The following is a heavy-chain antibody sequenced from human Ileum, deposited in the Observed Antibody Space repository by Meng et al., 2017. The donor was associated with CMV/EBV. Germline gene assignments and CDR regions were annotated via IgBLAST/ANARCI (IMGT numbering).Heavy chain of an antibody. D-gene: IGHD5-18*01. V-gene: IGHV3-64*02. J-gene: IGHJ4*02. Sequence: GESLKISCAASGFTFSSYTMHWVRQAPGKGLEYVSAISSNGGSTYYADSVKGRFTISRDNSKNTLYLQMGSLRAEDKAVYYCARDPENTAMVFDYWGQGTLVTVSS. CDR1: GFTFSSYT. CDR2: ISSNGGST. CDR3: ARDPENTAMVFDY.